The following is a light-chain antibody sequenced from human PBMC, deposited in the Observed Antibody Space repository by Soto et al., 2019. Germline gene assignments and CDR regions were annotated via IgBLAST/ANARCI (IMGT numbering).Light chain of an antibody. CDR2: DAY. CDR3: QKSANLPL. J-gene: IGKJ3*01. V-gene: IGKV1-33*01. CDR1: QDIGNS. Sequence: IQRTQSRPSLSASVGDRVTITFQASQDIGNSLNWYQHKPGKAPKLVIYDAYNLETGVPSTFSGSGYGTDFTFTISRPRPEDIAPYYCQKSANLPLFGPGTKVDIK.